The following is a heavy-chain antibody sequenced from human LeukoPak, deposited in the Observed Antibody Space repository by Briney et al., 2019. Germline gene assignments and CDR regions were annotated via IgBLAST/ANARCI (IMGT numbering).Heavy chain of an antibody. J-gene: IGHJ4*02. Sequence: GASVKVSCKASGYTFTNYAMHWVRQAPGQRLEWMGWINAGNGNTKYSQKFQGRVTITRDTSASTAYMELSSLRSEDTAVYYCARDPGGGNPYYFDYWGQGTLVTVSS. CDR3: ARDPGGGNPYYFDY. CDR2: INAGNGNT. V-gene: IGHV1-3*01. CDR1: GYTFTNYA. D-gene: IGHD4-23*01.